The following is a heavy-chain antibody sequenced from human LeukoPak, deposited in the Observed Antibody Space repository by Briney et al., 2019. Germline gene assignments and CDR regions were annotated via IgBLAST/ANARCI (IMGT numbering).Heavy chain of an antibody. CDR3: ARQPYSSGWYDLDY. J-gene: IGHJ4*02. CDR2: ISSSRSYI. D-gene: IGHD6-19*01. Sequence: GGSLRLSCAASGFTFSSYSMNWVRQAPGKGLEWVSSISSSRSYIYYADPVKGRFTISRDNAKNSLYLQMHSLRAEDTAVYYCARQPYSSGWYDLDYWGQGTLVTVSS. CDR1: GFTFSSYS. V-gene: IGHV3-21*01.